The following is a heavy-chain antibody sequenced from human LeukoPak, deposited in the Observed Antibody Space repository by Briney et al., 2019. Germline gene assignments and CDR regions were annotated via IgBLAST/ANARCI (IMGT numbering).Heavy chain of an antibody. D-gene: IGHD4-23*01. CDR3: AKGDNSNHPDY. CDR2: IRFDGGYK. Sequence: GGSLRLSCAASGFTFSDYGMHWLRQAPDKGLEWVAFIRFDGGYKYYADSVKGRFTISRDNSKNTLYLQMNGLRAEDTAVYYCAKGDNSNHPDYWGQGTLVTVSS. J-gene: IGHJ4*02. CDR1: GFTFSDYG. V-gene: IGHV3-30*02.